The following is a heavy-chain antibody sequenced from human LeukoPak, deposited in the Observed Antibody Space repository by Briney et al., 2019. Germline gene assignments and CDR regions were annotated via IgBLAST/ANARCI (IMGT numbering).Heavy chain of an antibody. CDR2: ISSSSSYI. D-gene: IGHD2-2*01. Sequence: PGGSLRLSCAASGFTFSSYSMNWVRQAPGKGLEWVSSISSSSSYIYYADSVKGRFTISRDNAKNSLYLQMNSLRAEDTAVYYCARDGCSSTSCPHYYMDVWGKGTTVTVSS. CDR1: GFTFSSYS. CDR3: ARDGCSSTSCPHYYMDV. V-gene: IGHV3-21*01. J-gene: IGHJ6*03.